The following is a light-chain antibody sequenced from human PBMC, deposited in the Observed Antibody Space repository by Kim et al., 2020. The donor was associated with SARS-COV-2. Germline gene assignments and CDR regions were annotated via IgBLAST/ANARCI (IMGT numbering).Light chain of an antibody. V-gene: IGKV3-20*01. Sequence: PGESATLSCRASQSVNSDYLAWYQQIPGQPPRLLIFGASSRATGIPDRFSGSVSGTDFTLAISRLEPEDFAVYYCQLYGSSPLMYTFGQGTKLEI. CDR3: QLYGSSPLMYT. J-gene: IGKJ2*01. CDR1: QSVNSDY. CDR2: GAS.